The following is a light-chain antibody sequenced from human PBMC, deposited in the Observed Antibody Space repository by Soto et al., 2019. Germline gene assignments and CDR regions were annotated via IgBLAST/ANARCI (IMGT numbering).Light chain of an antibody. CDR3: QSYDNSLSHTV. V-gene: IGLV1-40*01. CDR1: SSNIGAGYE. J-gene: IGLJ1*01. CDR2: GNN. Sequence: QYVLTQLPSLPAAPGQRVTISCTWSSSNIGAGYEVHWYQKLPGTSPKLLIYGNNNRPSGVPARFSGSKSGTSASLAITGLQAEDEADYYCQSYDNSLSHTVFGSGTKVTVL.